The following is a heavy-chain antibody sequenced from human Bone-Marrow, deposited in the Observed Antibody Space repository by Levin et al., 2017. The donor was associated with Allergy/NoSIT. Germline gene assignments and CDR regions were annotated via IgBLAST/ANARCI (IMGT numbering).Heavy chain of an antibody. D-gene: IGHD4-23*01. J-gene: IGHJ4*02. CDR3: ARGKKLVDF. CDR2: ISGSAIST. CDR1: GFTFSSYA. V-gene: IGHV3-23*01. Sequence: GESLKISCAASGFTFSSYAMTWVRQAPGKGLESVSAISGSAISTYYADSVKGRFTISRDNSNNTLHLQMNSLRAEDTAIYYCARGKKLVDFWGQGTLVTVSS.